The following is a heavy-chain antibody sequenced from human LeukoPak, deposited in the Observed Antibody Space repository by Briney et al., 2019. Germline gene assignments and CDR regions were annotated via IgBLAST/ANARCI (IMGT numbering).Heavy chain of an antibody. J-gene: IGHJ4*02. CDR1: GYTFTNYY. CDR3: AREGEIGYVLSDY. Sequence: GGSLKVSCKASGYTFTNYYMNWVRQAPGQGLEWMGIINRSGGSTCYAQKFQGRVTVTRDTSTNTVYMELSSLRSEDTAMYYCAREGEIGYVLSDYWGQGTLVTVSS. D-gene: IGHD5-12*01. CDR2: INRSGGST. V-gene: IGHV1-46*01.